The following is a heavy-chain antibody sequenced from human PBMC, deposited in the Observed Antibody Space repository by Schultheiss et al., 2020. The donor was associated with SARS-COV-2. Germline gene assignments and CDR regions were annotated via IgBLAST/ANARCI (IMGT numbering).Heavy chain of an antibody. J-gene: IGHJ4*02. D-gene: IGHD3-10*01. CDR2: MNEDGSVT. V-gene: IGHV3-74*01. Sequence: GGSLRLSCTVSGFTFGNYWMHWVRQAPGKGPEWVSRMNEDGSVTTYADSVKGRFTISRDNAKVTLYLEMNSLRPEDTAVYYCATDLAGKEDHWGQGTLVTVSS. CDR1: GFTFGNYW. CDR3: ATDLAGKEDH.